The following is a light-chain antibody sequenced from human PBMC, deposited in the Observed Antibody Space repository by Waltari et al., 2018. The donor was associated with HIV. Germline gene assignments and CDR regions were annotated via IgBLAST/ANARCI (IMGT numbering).Light chain of an antibody. CDR3: QQSFYSPT. V-gene: IGKV1-39*01. Sequence: DIQMTQSPSSLSASIGDRVNITYRASQSVKTYLNWYQQKQGQAPKILIYTATTLHTGVPSRFSGSGSGTDFTLTITNLQPDDFAIYYCQQSFYSPTFGPGTTVDIK. CDR1: QSVKTY. J-gene: IGKJ3*01. CDR2: TAT.